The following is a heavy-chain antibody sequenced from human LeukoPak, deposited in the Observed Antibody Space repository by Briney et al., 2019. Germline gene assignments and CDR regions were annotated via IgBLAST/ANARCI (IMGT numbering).Heavy chain of an antibody. J-gene: IGHJ4*02. CDR1: GVSMSNYY. CDR2: ISDSGKT. Sequence: SETLSLTCTVSGVSMSNYYWSWIRQPPGKGLEWIGCISDSGKTNYNPSLRSRVTISVDTSKNQFSLKLSSVTAADTAVYYCTRLGRSLNRNPDYWGQGTLVTVSS. D-gene: IGHD1-14*01. CDR3: TRLGRSLNRNPDY. V-gene: IGHV4-59*01.